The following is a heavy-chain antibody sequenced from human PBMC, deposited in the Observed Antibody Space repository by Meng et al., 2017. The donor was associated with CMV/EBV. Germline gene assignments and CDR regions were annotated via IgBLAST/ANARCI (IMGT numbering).Heavy chain of an antibody. D-gene: IGHD3-22*01. CDR2: ISSSSSTI. CDR3: ARDGGAYYYDSSGYFYGMDV. Sequence: GESLKISCAASGFTFSSYSMNWVRQAPGKGLEWVSYISSSSSTIYYADSVKGRFTISRDNAKNSLYLKMNSLRAEDTAVYYCARDGGAYYYDSSGYFYGMDVWGQGTTVTVSS. V-gene: IGHV3-48*04. J-gene: IGHJ6*02. CDR1: GFTFSSYS.